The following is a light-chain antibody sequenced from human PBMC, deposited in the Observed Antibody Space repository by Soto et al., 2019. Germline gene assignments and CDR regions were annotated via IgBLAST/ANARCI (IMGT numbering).Light chain of an antibody. CDR3: QQYDTWPPAT. Sequence: EIVLTQSPGTLSLSPGEIGTLSFSASQTVSSNFLAWYQQKPGQAPRLLIFDASTRATGIPLRFSGSGSGTDFTLTISSLQSEDFAVYYCQQYDTWPPATFGQGTKVDIK. V-gene: IGKV3-15*01. CDR1: QTVSSN. CDR2: DAS. J-gene: IGKJ1*01.